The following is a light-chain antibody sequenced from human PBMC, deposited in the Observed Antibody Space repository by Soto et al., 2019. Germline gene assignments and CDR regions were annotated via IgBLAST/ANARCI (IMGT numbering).Light chain of an antibody. Sequence: NFMLTQPHSVSESPGKTVTISCTRSSGSIASNYVQWYQQRPGSAPTTVIYEDNQRPSGVPDRFSGSIDSSSNSAPLTISGLKTEDEADYYCQSYGVFGGGTKVTVL. CDR1: SGSIASNY. J-gene: IGLJ2*01. CDR3: QSYGV. V-gene: IGLV6-57*04. CDR2: EDN.